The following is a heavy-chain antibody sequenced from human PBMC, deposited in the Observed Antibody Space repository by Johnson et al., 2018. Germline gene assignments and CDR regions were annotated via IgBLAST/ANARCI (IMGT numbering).Heavy chain of an antibody. CDR2: ISSSSSYI. D-gene: IGHD4-17*01. J-gene: IGHJ6*02. CDR3: ARDRGYDYGDYWPDRSYGMDV. Sequence: VQLVESGGGVVQPGRSLRLSCAASGFTFSSYSMNWVRQAPGKGLAWVSSISSSSSYIYYAGSVKGRFTISRNNAKNSLYLQMNSLRAEDTAVYYCARDRGYDYGDYWPDRSYGMDVWGQGTTVTVSS. CDR1: GFTFSSYS. V-gene: IGHV3-21*01.